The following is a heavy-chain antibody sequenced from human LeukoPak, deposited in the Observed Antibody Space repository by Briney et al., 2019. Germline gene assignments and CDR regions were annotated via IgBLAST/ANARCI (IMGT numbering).Heavy chain of an antibody. CDR3: AKDVAKIVVVTDY. CDR2: ISGSGGST. J-gene: IGHJ4*02. CDR1: GFTFSSYA. D-gene: IGHD3-22*01. Sequence: GASLRLSCAASGFTFSSYAMSWVRQAPGKGLEWVSAISGSGGSTYYADSVKGRFTISRDNSKNTLYLQMNSLRAEDTAVYYCAKDVAKIVVVTDYWGQGTLVTVSS. V-gene: IGHV3-23*01.